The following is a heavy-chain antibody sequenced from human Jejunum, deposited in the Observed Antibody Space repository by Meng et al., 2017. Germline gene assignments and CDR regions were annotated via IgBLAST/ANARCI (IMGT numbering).Heavy chain of an antibody. CDR1: GGSIISYY. CDR3: AREVVWSGYFEY. J-gene: IGHJ4*02. V-gene: IGHV4-59*01. D-gene: IGHD3-3*01. CDR2: IYYSGST. Sequence: GSLRLSCTVSGGSIISYYWSWIRQPPGKGLEWIGQIYYSGSTNYNPSLKSRVTISVDTSKNQFSLNLSSVTAADTAVYYCAREVVWSGYFEYWGQGTLVTVSS.